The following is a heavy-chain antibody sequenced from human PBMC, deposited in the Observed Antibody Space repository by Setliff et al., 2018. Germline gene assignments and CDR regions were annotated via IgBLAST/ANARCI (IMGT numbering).Heavy chain of an antibody. D-gene: IGHD3-3*01. Sequence: SSETLSLTCTVSGDSVSRAKYYWSWIRQSAGKGLECLGRIYTDGSTKYNPSLNSRVTLLIDTAKNQISLRLSSVTAADTAVYYCARMSGFQYMDVWGKGTTVTVSS. CDR3: ARMSGFQYMDV. CDR1: GDSVSRAKYY. J-gene: IGHJ6*03. CDR2: IYTDGST. V-gene: IGHV4-61*02.